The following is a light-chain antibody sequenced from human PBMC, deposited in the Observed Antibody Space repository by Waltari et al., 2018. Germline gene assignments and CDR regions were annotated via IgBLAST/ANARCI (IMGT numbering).Light chain of an antibody. V-gene: IGKV3-20*01. J-gene: IGKJ2*01. Sequence: EIVLTQSPGTLSLSTGERANLFCRSSQSVSSNYLAWYQQRPGQPPRLLIYGASSRATGIPDRFSGSGSGTNFTLTISRLEPEDFAMYYCQQYGPSPPYTFGQGTKLEIK. CDR1: QSVSSNY. CDR3: QQYGPSPPYT. CDR2: GAS.